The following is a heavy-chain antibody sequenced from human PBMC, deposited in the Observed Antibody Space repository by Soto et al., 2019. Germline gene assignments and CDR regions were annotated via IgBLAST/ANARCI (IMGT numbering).Heavy chain of an antibody. Sequence: ASVKVSCKASGYTFTGYYMHWVRQAPGQGLEWMGWINPNSGGTNYAQKFQGWVTMTRDTSISTAYMELSGLRSDDTAVYYCARGSHIVVVPALGCFDPWGLGTLVTVSS. D-gene: IGHD2-2*01. CDR1: GYTFTGYY. CDR3: ARGSHIVVVPALGCFDP. J-gene: IGHJ5*02. V-gene: IGHV1-2*04. CDR2: INPNSGGT.